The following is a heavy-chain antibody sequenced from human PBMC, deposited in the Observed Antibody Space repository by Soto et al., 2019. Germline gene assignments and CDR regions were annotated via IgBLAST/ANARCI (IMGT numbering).Heavy chain of an antibody. Sequence: GGSLRLSCAASGFYFSNYWMSWVRQAPGKGLEWVANIKEDGTVKYYVDSVKGRFTISRDNAKNSLFLQMNSLRAEDTAVYYCARGVSWGQGTLVTVSS. V-gene: IGHV3-7*01. J-gene: IGHJ5*02. CDR3: ARGVS. CDR2: IKEDGTVK. CDR1: GFYFSNYW.